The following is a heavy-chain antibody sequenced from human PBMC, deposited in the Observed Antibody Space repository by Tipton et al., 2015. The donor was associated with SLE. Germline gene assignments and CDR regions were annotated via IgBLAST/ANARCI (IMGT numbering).Heavy chain of an antibody. J-gene: IGHJ6*03. CDR3: VRVAAGGPYFYYYYMDV. Sequence: SLRLSCAASGFTFSSYGMHWVRQAPGKGLEWVAVIWYDGSNKYYADSVKGRFTISRDNSKNTLYLQMNSLRAEDTAVYYCVRVAAGGPYFYYYYMDVWGKGTTVTVSS. CDR1: GFTFSSYG. CDR2: IWYDGSNK. V-gene: IGHV3-33*01. D-gene: IGHD6-13*01.